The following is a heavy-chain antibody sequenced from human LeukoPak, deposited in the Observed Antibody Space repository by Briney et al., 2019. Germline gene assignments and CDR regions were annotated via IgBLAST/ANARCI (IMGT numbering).Heavy chain of an antibody. CDR2: MWDDGTNE. CDR3: ARGTPSSSGWLYYGMDV. V-gene: IGHV3-33*01. J-gene: IGHJ6*02. Sequence: GGSLRLSCTASGFNFGIYGMHWVRQAPGKGLEWVAVMWDDGTNEYYVESVKGRFTISRDNGKRTLYLQMNSLRAEDTAVYYCARGTPSSSGWLYYGMDVWGQGTTVTVSS. D-gene: IGHD6-19*01. CDR1: GFNFGIYG.